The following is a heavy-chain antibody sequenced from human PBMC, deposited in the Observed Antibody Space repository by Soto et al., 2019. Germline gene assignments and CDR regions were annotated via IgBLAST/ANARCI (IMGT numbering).Heavy chain of an antibody. Sequence: GGSLRLSCAASGFTFSDYYMSWIRQAPGKGLEWVSYISSSGSTIYYADSVKGRFTISRDNAKNSLYLQMNSLRAEDTAVYYCARDQIWYCSSTSCSRYFDYWGQGTLVTVSS. J-gene: IGHJ4*02. V-gene: IGHV3-11*01. CDR1: GFTFSDYY. CDR3: ARDQIWYCSSTSCSRYFDY. CDR2: ISSSGSTI. D-gene: IGHD2-2*01.